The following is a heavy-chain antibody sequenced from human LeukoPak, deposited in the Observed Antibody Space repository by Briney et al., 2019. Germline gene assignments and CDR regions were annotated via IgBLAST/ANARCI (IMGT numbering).Heavy chain of an antibody. CDR3: ARVRRHYGYCSGGSCYSPLGAFDI. J-gene: IGHJ3*02. CDR1: GGSFSGYY. Sequence: SETLSLTCDVYGGSFSGYYWSWIRQPPGKGLEWIGEINHSGSTNYNPSLKSRVTISVDTSKNQFSLKLSSVTAADTAVYYCARVRRHYGYCSGGSCYSPLGAFDIWGQGTMVTVSS. D-gene: IGHD2-15*01. CDR2: INHSGST. V-gene: IGHV4-34*01.